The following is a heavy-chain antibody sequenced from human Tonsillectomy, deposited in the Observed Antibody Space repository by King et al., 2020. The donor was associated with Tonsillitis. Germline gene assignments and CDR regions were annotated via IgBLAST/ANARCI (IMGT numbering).Heavy chain of an antibody. J-gene: IGHJ3*02. CDR3: AKDRRWLQGAFDI. Sequence: VQLVESGGGLVQPGGSLRLSCAASGFTFSSYAMTWVRQAPGKGLEWVSAISGSGGSTFYADSVKGRFTISRDNSRNTLYLQMNSLRAEDTAVYYCAKDRRWLQGAFDIWGRGTMVTVSS. V-gene: IGHV3-23*04. CDR1: GFTFSSYA. CDR2: ISGSGGST. D-gene: IGHD5-24*01.